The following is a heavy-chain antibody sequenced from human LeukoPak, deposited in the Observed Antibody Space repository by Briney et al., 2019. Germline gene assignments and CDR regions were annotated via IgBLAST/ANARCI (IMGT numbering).Heavy chain of an antibody. V-gene: IGHV4-39*01. Sequence: SETLSLTCTVSRGSISSSSYYWGWIRQPPGGGLEWIGNIYYSGSTYYNPSLKSRVTISVDTSKNQFSLKLSSMTAADTAVYYCARHLKRGITIFGVVLGAVDYGGQGTLVTVSS. J-gene: IGHJ4*02. CDR2: IYYSGST. D-gene: IGHD3-3*01. CDR3: ARHLKRGITIFGVVLGAVDY. CDR1: RGSISSSSYY.